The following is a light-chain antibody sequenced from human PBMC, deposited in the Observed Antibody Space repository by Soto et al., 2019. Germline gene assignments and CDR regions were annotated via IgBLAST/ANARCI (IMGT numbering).Light chain of an antibody. CDR2: DAS. V-gene: IGKV1-5*01. CDR3: QQYNTYST. J-gene: IGKJ1*01. Sequence: DIEMSQSPSTPSASVGDRVTITCRASQSINNWLAWYQQKPGKAPKLLIYDASSLESGVPSRFSGSGSGTEFTLTVSSLQPDDFATYFCQQYNTYSTFGQGTKVDIK. CDR1: QSINNW.